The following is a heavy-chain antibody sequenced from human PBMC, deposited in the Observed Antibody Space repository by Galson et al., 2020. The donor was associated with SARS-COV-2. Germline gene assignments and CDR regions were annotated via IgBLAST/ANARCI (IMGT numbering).Heavy chain of an antibody. J-gene: IGHJ4*02. CDR2: IIPVFGTP. V-gene: IGHV1-69*13. D-gene: IGHD2-21*02. CDR1: GDTFSNYG. Sequence: SVKVSCKASGDTFSNYGIGWVRQAPGQGLEWMGGIIPVFGTPDYAQRFRDRVTITADEITSTAYMELSSLRSDDTAVYYCARVIVVVTGGEYFDYWGQGTLVTVSS. CDR3: ARVIVVVTGGEYFDY.